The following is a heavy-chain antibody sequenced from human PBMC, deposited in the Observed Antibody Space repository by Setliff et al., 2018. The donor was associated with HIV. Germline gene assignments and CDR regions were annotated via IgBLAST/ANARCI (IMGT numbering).Heavy chain of an antibody. J-gene: IGHJ1*01. CDR3: AREPLDIAGIRFQN. CDR2: IHYTGST. D-gene: IGHD5-12*01. V-gene: IGHV4-61*01. CDR1: GGSVSSVNYY. Sequence: SETLSLTCSVSGGSVSSVNYYWSWIRQPPGKGLEWIGYIHYTGSTTYNPSLKSRVTISVDTSKNQFSLELSSVTAADTAVYYCAREPLDIAGIRFQNWGQGTLVTVSS.